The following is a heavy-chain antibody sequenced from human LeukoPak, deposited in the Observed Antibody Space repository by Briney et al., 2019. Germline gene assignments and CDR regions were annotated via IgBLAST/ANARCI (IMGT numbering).Heavy chain of an antibody. D-gene: IGHD3-16*01. CDR1: GFTFSTYG. J-gene: IGHJ4*02. V-gene: IGHV3-30*18. CDR3: AKDWGISRQLVDPY. Sequence: GGSLRLSCATSGFTFSTYGMHWVRQAPGKGLEWVTLISYDGSNTLYANSVKGRFTISRDNSKNTLYLQMNSLRAEDTAVYYCAKDWGISRQLVDPYWGQGTLVTVSS. CDR2: ISYDGSNT.